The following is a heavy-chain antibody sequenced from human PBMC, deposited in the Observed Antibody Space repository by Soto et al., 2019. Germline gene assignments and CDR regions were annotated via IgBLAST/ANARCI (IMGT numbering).Heavy chain of an antibody. V-gene: IGHV3-23*01. CDR2: ISGSGRGSRP. CDR1: GFNFSNYA. Sequence: QLGGSLRLSCVESGFNFSNYAVAWVRQAPGKGLEWVSSISGSGRGSRPYYADSVQGRFTISRDHSKNIVSLQMDSLRVDDTAVYYCTRERSLVSFLFDYWGPGTLVTVSS. CDR3: TRERSLVSFLFDY. D-gene: IGHD3-16*01. J-gene: IGHJ4*02.